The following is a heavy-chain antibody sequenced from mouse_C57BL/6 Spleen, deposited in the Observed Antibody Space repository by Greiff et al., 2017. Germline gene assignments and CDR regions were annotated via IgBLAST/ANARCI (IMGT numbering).Heavy chain of an antibody. D-gene: IGHD3-1*01. CDR2: IYPGDGDT. CDR3: ARSGGYFDV. V-gene: IGHV1-82*01. Sequence: VKVVESGPELVKPGASVKISCKASGYAFSSSWMNWVKQRPGKGLEWIGRIYPGDGDTNYNGKFKGKATLTADKSSSTAYMQLSSLTSEDSAVYFCARSGGYFDVWGTGTTVTVSS. CDR1: GYAFSSSW. J-gene: IGHJ1*03.